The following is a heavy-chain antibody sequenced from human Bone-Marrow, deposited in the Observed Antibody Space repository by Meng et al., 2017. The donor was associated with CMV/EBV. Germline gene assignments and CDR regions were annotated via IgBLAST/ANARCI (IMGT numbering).Heavy chain of an antibody. CDR3: VRDSGDYYDDY. Sequence: GGSLRLSCAASGFTFSDHYMDWVRQAPGKGLEWVGRIRNKRDKVTTEYAASVKGRFSISRDDSNQSVHLQMNSPKTEDTAVYYCVRDSGDYYDDYWGQGTLVTVSS. D-gene: IGHD1-26*01. CDR2: IRNKRDKVTT. J-gene: IGHJ4*02. CDR1: GFTFSDHY. V-gene: IGHV3-72*01.